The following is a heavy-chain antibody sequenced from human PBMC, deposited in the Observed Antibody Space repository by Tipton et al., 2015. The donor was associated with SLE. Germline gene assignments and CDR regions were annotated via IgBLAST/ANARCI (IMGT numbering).Heavy chain of an antibody. J-gene: IGHJ4*02. CDR1: GGSFSGYY. CDR3: AGCGGGSCYAY. V-gene: IGHV4-34*01. CDR2: INHRGST. D-gene: IGHD2-15*01. Sequence: TLSLTCAVYGGSFSGYYWSWIRQPPGKGLEWIGEINHRGSTNHNPSLKSRVTISVDRSKKQFSLKLRSVTAADTAVYYCAGCGGGSCYAYWGRGTPVTVSS.